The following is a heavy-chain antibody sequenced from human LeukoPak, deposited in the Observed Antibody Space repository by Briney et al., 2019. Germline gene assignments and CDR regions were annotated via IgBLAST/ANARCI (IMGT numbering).Heavy chain of an antibody. CDR1: GGSISSYY. V-gene: IGHV4-4*07. J-gene: IGHJ3*02. CDR2: IYTSGST. D-gene: IGHD3-3*01. CDR3: ARASLEWFNDAFDI. Sequence: SETLSLTCTVSGGSISSYYWSWIRQPAGKGLEWIGRIYTSGSTNYNPSLKSRVTMSVDTSKNQLSLKLSSVTAADTAVYYCARASLEWFNDAFDIWGQGTMVTVSS.